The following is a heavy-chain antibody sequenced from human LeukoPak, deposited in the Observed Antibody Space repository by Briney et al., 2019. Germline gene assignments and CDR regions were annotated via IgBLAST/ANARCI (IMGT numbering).Heavy chain of an antibody. J-gene: IGHJ1*01. D-gene: IGHD3-10*01. CDR2: INDDGSFR. V-gene: IGHV3-74*01. Sequence: GGSLRLSCAASGIAFSGAWMHWVRQAPGKGLVWVSRINDDGSFRRYANSVKGRFTISRDNAKNTLFLQMDSLRAEDTAVYYCARVSGPGMNEYYHLWGQGTLVTVSS. CDR1: GIAFSGAW. CDR3: ARVSGPGMNEYYHL.